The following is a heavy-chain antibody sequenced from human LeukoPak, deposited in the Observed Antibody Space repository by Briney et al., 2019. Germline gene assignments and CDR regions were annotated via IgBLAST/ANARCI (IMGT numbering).Heavy chain of an antibody. CDR1: GFTFSSYW. CDR2: IKQDGSEK. Sequence: GGSLRLSCAASGFTFSSYWMSWVRQAPGKGLEWVANIKQDGSEKYYVDSVKGRFTISRDNAKNSLYLQMNSLRAEDTAVYYCARGRYSYGPGFRVAFDIWGQGTMVTVSS. D-gene: IGHD5-18*01. CDR3: ARGRYSYGPGFRVAFDI. V-gene: IGHV3-7*01. J-gene: IGHJ3*02.